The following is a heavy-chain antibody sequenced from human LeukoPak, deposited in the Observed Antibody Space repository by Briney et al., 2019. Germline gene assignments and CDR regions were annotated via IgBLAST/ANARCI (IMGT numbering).Heavy chain of an antibody. CDR1: GFTFSSYS. V-gene: IGHV3-21*01. Sequence: GGSLRLSCAASGFTFSSYSMNWVRQAPGKGLEWVSSISSSSSYIYYADSVKGRFTISRDNAKNSLYLQMNSLRAEDTAVYYGARDRAPEAFDIWGQGAMVTVAS. CDR3: ARDRAPEAFDI. J-gene: IGHJ3*02. CDR2: ISSSSSYI. D-gene: IGHD1-14*01.